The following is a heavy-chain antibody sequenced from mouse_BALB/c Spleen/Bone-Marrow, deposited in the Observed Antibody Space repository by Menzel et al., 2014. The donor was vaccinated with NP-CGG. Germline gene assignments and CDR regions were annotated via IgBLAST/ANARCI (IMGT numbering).Heavy chain of an antibody. V-gene: IGHV5-6-5*01. CDR3: AREEYGQKVYAMDY. J-gene: IGHJ4*01. CDR2: ISSGGST. Sequence: EVKVVESGGGLVKPGGFLKLSCAASGFTFSSYAMSWARQTPEKRLEWVASISSGGSTYYPDSVKGRFTISRDNAWNILYLQMSSLRSEDTAMYYCAREEYGQKVYAMDYWGQGTSVTVSS. D-gene: IGHD2-10*02. CDR1: GFTFSSYA.